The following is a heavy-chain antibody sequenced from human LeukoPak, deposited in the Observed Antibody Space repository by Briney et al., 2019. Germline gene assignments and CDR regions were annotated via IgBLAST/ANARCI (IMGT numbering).Heavy chain of an antibody. CDR3: AKGVDASGIYYYFYMDV. CDR2: ISGSGGGR. Sequence: PGGSLRLSCAASGFTFSSYAMSWVRQAPGKGLEWVSGISGSGGGRYYADSVKGRFTISRDNSKNTLYLQMNNLRAEDTAVCYCAKGVDASGIYYYFYMDVWGKGTTVTVSS. V-gene: IGHV3-23*01. D-gene: IGHD3-16*01. J-gene: IGHJ6*03. CDR1: GFTFSSYA.